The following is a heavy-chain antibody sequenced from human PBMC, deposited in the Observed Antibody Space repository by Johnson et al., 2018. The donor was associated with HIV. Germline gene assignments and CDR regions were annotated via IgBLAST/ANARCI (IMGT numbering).Heavy chain of an antibody. CDR2: IKKDGSDK. CDR3: ARDRPRYSGYVEYAFDI. CDR1: GFTFSSYW. J-gene: IGHJ3*02. Sequence: AQLVESGGGLVQRGGSLRLSCVASGFTFSSYWMSWVRQAPGKGLEWVANIKKDGSDKYYVDSVKGRFTISRNNAKNTLYLQMNSLRAEDSGVYYCARDRPRYSGYVEYAFDIWGQGTMVTVSS. D-gene: IGHD5-12*01. V-gene: IGHV3-7*01.